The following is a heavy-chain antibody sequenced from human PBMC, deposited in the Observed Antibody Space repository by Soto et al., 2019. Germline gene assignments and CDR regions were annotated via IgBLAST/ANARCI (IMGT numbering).Heavy chain of an antibody. V-gene: IGHV4-30-2*01. J-gene: IGHJ5*02. CDR3: AREKVATIGWFDP. D-gene: IGHD5-12*01. CDR2: IYHSGST. CDR1: GGSISSGGYS. Sequence: PSETLSLTCAVSGGSISSGGYSWSWIWQPPGKGLEWIGYIYHSGSTYYNPSLKSRVTISVDRSKNQFSLKLSSVAAADTAVYYCAREKVATIGWFDPWGQGTLVTVSS.